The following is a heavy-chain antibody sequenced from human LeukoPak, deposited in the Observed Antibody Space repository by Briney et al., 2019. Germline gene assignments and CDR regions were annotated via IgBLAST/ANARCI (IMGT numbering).Heavy chain of an antibody. V-gene: IGHV4-38-2*01. CDR1: GYSISSGYY. CDR2: IYHSGST. J-gene: IGHJ4*02. D-gene: IGHD6-13*01. CDR3: ARHLIAAAENFDY. Sequence: PSETLSLTCAVSGYSISSGYYWGWIRQPPGKGLEWIGSIYHSGSTYYNPSLKSRVTISVDTSKNQFSLKLSSVTAADTAVYYCARHLIAAAENFDYCGQGTLVTVSS.